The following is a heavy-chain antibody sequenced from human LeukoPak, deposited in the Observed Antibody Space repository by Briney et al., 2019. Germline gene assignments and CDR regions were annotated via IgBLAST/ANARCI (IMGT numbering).Heavy chain of an antibody. CDR2: IIPIFGTA. CDR1: GYTFTSYY. CDR3: ARARGMVVAATFDY. J-gene: IGHJ4*02. V-gene: IGHV1-69*13. D-gene: IGHD2-15*01. Sequence: ASVKVSCKASGYTFTSYYMHWVRQAPGQGLEWMGGIIPIFGTANYAQKFQGRVTITADESTSTAYMELSSLRSEDTAVYYCARARGMVVAATFDYWGQGTLVTVSS.